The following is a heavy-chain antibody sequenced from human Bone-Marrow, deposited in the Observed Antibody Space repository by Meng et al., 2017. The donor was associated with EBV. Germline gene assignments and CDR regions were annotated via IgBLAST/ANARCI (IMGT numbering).Heavy chain of an antibody. J-gene: IGHJ4*02. CDR3: AKSRSSTSGIVDD. Sequence: QVQLQESGPGLVKPSETLSLTCTVSGGSVSSGSYYWSWIRQSPGKGLEWIGYIYDTGTTIYNPSLNSRVTILLGTSKNQFSLRLHSVTTADTAVYYCAKSRSSTSGIVDDWGQGTLVTVSS. V-gene: IGHV4-61*01. CDR1: GGSVSSGSYY. D-gene: IGHD3-10*01. CDR2: IYDTGTT.